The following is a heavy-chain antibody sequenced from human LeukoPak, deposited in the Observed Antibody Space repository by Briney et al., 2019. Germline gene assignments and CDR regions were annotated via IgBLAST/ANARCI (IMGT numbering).Heavy chain of an antibody. V-gene: IGHV4-59*01. D-gene: IGHD5-12*01. CDR2: IYYRGTT. Sequence: SETLSLTCTVSGDSISSYYWTWIRQPPGKGLEWIGYIYYRGTTNYNPSLKSRVTISVDTSKNQFSLKLSSVTAADTAVYYCASHAWGGYDYYWGQGTLVTVSS. J-gene: IGHJ4*02. CDR1: GDSISSYY. CDR3: ASHAWGGYDYY.